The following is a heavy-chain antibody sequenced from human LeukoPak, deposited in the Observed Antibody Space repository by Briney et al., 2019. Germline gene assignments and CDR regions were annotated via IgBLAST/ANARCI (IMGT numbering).Heavy chain of an antibody. CDR2: IDPSGGST. V-gene: IGHV1-46*01. J-gene: IGHJ4*02. D-gene: IGHD1-1*01. Sequence: ASVKVSCKASGYTFTSYYMHWVRQPPAQGLEWMGIIDPSGGSTSYAQKFQGRVTMTRDTSTSTVYMELSSLRSEDTAVYYCARDNTATGPFDNWGQGTLVTVSS. CDR3: ARDNTATGPFDN. CDR1: GYTFTSYY.